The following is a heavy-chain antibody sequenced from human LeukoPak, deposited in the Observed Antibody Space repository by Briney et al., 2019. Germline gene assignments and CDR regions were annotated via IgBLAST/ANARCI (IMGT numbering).Heavy chain of an antibody. J-gene: IGHJ4*02. CDR3: ARMVISSYYFDY. Sequence: ESGPTLVNPTQTLTLTCTFSGFSLSTSGMRVSWIRQPPGKALEWLARIDWDDDKFYSTSLKTRLTISKDTSKNQVVLTMTNMDPVDTATYYCARMVISSYYFDYWGQGTLVTVSS. V-gene: IGHV2-70*04. CDR2: IDWDDDK. D-gene: IGHD3-16*02. CDR1: GFSLSTSGMR.